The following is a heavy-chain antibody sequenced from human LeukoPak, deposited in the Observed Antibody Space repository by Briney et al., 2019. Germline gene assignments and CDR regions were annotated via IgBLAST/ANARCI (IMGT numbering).Heavy chain of an antibody. D-gene: IGHD5-18*01. J-gene: IGHJ4*02. CDR1: GYRFTELS. V-gene: IGHV1-24*01. CDR2: FDLVRGDT. Sequence: GASVKVSCKVSGYRFTELSRHWVRQAPGKRLEWLGGFDLVRGDTIYAQKFQGRVTMTEDTSTDTSYMELSSLGSEDTAVYFCSAGRAYSLLDFWGQGTLVIVSS. CDR3: SAGRAYSLLDF.